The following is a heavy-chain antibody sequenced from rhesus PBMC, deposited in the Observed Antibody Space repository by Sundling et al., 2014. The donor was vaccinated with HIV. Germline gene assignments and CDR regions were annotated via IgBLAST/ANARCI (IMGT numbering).Heavy chain of an antibody. D-gene: IGHD2-8*01. CDR1: GYIFINYV. Sequence: QEQLVQSGAEVKKPGASVKVSCKASGYIFINYVISWLRQAPGQGFEWMGGIHPNYGYTRYAQKFQGRVTISADMSTSTVYMELSSLRSEDMAVYYCAAGFCSGDVCSDLYGQGFDYWGQGVLVSVSS. CDR3: AAGFCSGDVCSDLYGQGFDY. V-gene: IGHV1-70*01. CDR2: IHPNYGYT. J-gene: IGHJ4*01.